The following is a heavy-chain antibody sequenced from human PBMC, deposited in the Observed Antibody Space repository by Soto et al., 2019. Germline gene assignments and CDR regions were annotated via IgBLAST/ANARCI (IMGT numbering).Heavy chain of an antibody. CDR3: ARDVLSSGYSDY. J-gene: IGHJ4*02. V-gene: IGHV4-34*01. CDR1: YESFRGSC. Sequence: SPTLALTTAVDYESFRGSCWGRMCQPPGKGLEWIGEINHSGSTNYNPSLKSRVTISVDKSKNQFSLKLSSVTAADTAVYYCARDVLSSGYSDYWGQGTLVTVSS. D-gene: IGHD3-22*01. CDR2: INHSGST.